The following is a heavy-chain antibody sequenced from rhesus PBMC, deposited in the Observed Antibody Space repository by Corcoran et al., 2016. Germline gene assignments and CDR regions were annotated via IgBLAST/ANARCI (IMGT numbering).Heavy chain of an antibody. CDR3: ARSPGLVTINARYGLDS. V-gene: IGHV4-80*01. CDR1: GGSLSSYW. CDR2: INGNSGST. Sequence: QVQLQESGPGLVQPSETLSLTCAVSGGSLSSYWWRWFRPPPGQGLVCIGEINGNSGSTNYNHSLKSRVTISKDASKNQFSLKLSSGTAADTAVYYCARSPGLVTINARYGLDSWGQGVVVTVSS. J-gene: IGHJ6*01. D-gene: IGHD3-3*01.